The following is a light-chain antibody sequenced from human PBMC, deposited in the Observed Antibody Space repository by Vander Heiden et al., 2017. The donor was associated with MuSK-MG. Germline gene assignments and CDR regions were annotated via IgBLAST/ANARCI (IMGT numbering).Light chain of an antibody. V-gene: IGKV1-5*03. CDR3: QQYNSYSLT. CDR1: QSISNW. CDR2: KAS. Sequence: DIQLTQSPSTLSASVGDRVTITCRASQSISNWLAWYQQKPGKAPKLLIDKASSLESGVPSRFSGSGSGTEFTLTISSLQPDDFATYYCQQYNSYSLTFGGGTKVEIK. J-gene: IGKJ4*01.